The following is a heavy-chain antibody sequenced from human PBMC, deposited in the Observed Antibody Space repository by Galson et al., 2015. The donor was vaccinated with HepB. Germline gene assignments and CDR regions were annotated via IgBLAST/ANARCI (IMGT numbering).Heavy chain of an antibody. J-gene: IGHJ2*01. CDR3: ARGPDVTGPYYYDSSGSPGYFDL. V-gene: IGHV1-69*13. D-gene: IGHD3-22*01. CDR2: IIPIFGTA. Sequence: SVKVSCKASGGTLSSYAISWVRQAPGQGLEWMGGIIPIFGTANYAQKFQGRVTITADESTSTAYMELSSLRSEDTAVYYCARGPDVTGPYYYDSSGSPGYFDLWGRGTLVTVSS. CDR1: GGTLSSYA.